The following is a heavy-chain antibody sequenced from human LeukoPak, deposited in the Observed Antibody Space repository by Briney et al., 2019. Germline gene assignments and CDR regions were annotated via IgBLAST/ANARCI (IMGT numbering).Heavy chain of an antibody. CDR2: IWYDGSNK. D-gene: IGHD4-11*01. CDR1: GFTFSSYG. Sequence: PGGSLRLYCAASGFTFSSYGMQWVRQAPGKGLEWVAVIWYDGSNKYYADSVKGRFTISRDNSKNTLYLQMNSLRAEDTAVYYCARGGDYDYSGFIAYWGQGTLVTVSS. V-gene: IGHV3-33*01. J-gene: IGHJ4*02. CDR3: ARGGDYDYSGFIAY.